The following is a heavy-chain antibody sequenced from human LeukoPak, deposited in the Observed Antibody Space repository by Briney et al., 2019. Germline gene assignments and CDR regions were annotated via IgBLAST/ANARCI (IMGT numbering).Heavy chain of an antibody. CDR3: ARGRYCSSTSCPGRWFDP. CDR1: GFTFSSNW. CDR2: INSDGSST. V-gene: IGHV3-74*01. J-gene: IGHJ5*02. Sequence: GGSLILSCAASGFTFSSNWMHWVRQAPGKGLVWVSRINSDGSSTNYADSVKGRFTISRDNAKNTLYLQMNSLRAEDTAVYYCARGRYCSSTSCPGRWFDPWGQGTLVTVSS. D-gene: IGHD2-2*01.